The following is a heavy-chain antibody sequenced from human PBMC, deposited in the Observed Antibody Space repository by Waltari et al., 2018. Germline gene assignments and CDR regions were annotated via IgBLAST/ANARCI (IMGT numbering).Heavy chain of an antibody. CDR1: GGSISSHY. CDR3: ARDGYCGGDCYPDY. V-gene: IGHV4-59*11. J-gene: IGHJ4*02. Sequence: QVQLQESGPGLVKPSETLSLTCTVSGGSISSHYWSWIRQPPGKGLEWIGYIYYSGSTNYNPSLKSRVTISVDTSKNQFSLKLSSVTAADTAVYYCARDGYCGGDCYPDYWGQGTLVTVSS. CDR2: IYYSGST. D-gene: IGHD2-21*01.